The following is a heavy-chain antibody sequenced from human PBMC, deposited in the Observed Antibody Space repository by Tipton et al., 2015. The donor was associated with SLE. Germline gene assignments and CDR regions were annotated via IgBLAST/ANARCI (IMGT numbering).Heavy chain of an antibody. J-gene: IGHJ4*02. V-gene: IGHV3-23*01. Sequence: SLRLSCAASGFTFSDYYMSWIRQAPGKGLEWVSAISGSGGSTYYADSVKGRFTISRDNSKNTLYLQMNSLRAEDTAVYYCAKKSRDFWSGLDYWGQGTLVTVSS. CDR2: ISGSGGST. CDR1: GFTFSDYY. D-gene: IGHD3-3*01. CDR3: AKKSRDFWSGLDY.